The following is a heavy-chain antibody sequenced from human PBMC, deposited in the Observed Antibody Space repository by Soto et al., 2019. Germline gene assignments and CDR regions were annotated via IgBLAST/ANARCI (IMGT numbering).Heavy chain of an antibody. CDR3: TTGGIVVVIPSPPYYYYGMDV. Sequence: GGSLRLSCAASGFTFSNAWMSWVRQAPGKGLEWVGRIKSKTDGGTTDYAAPVKGRFTISRDDSKNTLYLQMNSLKTEDTAVYYCTTGGIVVVIPSPPYYYYGMDVWGQGTTVTVSS. D-gene: IGHD3-22*01. CDR2: IKSKTDGGTT. J-gene: IGHJ6*02. CDR1: GFTFSNAW. V-gene: IGHV3-15*01.